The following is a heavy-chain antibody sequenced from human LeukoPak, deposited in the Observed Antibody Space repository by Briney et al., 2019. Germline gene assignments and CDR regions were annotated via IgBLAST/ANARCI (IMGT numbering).Heavy chain of an antibody. CDR3: ERELRGGGWYFDY. V-gene: IGHV3-21*01. CDR1: GFTFSSYS. J-gene: IGHJ4*02. D-gene: IGHD6-19*01. Sequence: GGSLRLSCAASGFTFSSYSMNWVRQAPGKGLEWVSSISSSSSYIYYADSVKGRFTISRDNAKNSLYLQMNSLRAEDTAVYYCERELRGGGWYFDYWGQGTLVTVSS. CDR2: ISSSSSYI.